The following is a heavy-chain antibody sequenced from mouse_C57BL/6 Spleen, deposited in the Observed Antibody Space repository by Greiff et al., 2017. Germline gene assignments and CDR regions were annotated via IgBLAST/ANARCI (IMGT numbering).Heavy chain of an antibody. V-gene: IGHV14-3*01. CDR1: GFNIKNTY. Sequence: VQLQQSVAELVRPGASVKLSCTASGFNIKNTYMHWVKQRPEQGLEWIGWIDPASGNTKYAPQFQGQATIPADSSSHTSYLQLGSLTSEDTAIYYCAREKLGPYFDYWGQGTTLTVSS. CDR3: AREKLGPYFDY. CDR2: IDPASGNT. D-gene: IGHD4-1*01. J-gene: IGHJ2*01.